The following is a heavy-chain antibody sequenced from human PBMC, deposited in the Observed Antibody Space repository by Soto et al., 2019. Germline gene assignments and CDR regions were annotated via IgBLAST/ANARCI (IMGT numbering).Heavy chain of an antibody. CDR2: IGTAGDT. CDR1: GFTFSSYD. Sequence: EVQLVESGGGLVQPGGSLRLSCAASGFTFSSYDMHWVRQATGKGLEWVSAIGTAGDTYYPGSVKGRFAISRENAKNSVYLQMNSLRAGDTAVYYCARGGVAGTWYFDLWGRGTLVTVSS. J-gene: IGHJ2*01. D-gene: IGHD6-19*01. CDR3: ARGGVAGTWYFDL. V-gene: IGHV3-13*04.